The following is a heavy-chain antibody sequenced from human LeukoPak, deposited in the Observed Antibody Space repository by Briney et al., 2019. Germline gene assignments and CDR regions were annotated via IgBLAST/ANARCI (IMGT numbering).Heavy chain of an antibody. D-gene: IGHD6-13*01. CDR2: INHSGST. CDR1: GGYFSGYY. CDR3: ARGLRSSSRFQH. V-gene: IGHV4-34*01. Sequence: PSETLSLTCAVYGGYFSGYYWSWIRQPPGKGLEWIGEINHSGSTNYNPSLKSRVTISVDTSKNQFSLKLSSVTAADTAVYYCARGLRSSSRFQHWGQGTLVTVSS. J-gene: IGHJ1*01.